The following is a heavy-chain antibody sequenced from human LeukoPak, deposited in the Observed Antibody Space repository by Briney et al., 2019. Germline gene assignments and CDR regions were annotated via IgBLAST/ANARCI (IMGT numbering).Heavy chain of an antibody. CDR3: AKEGLGAAGAEYFQH. J-gene: IGHJ1*01. CDR2: IRYDGSNK. D-gene: IGHD3/OR15-3a*01. Sequence: GGSLRLSCAASGFTFSSYGMHWVRQAPGKGLEWVAFIRYDGSNKYYADSVKGRFTISRDNSKNTLYLQMNSLRAEDTAVYYCAKEGLGAAGAEYFQHWGQGTLVTVSS. V-gene: IGHV3-30*02. CDR1: GFTFSSYG.